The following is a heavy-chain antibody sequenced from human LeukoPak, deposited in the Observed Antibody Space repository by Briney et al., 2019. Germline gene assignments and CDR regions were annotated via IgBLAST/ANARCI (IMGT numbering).Heavy chain of an antibody. CDR1: GYSISSGYY. CDR2: IYHSGST. Sequence: SETLSLTCTVSGYSISSGYYWGWIRQPPGKGLEWIGSIYHSGSTYYNPSLKSRVTISVDTSKNQFSLKLSSVTAADTAVYYCARDWGSWDFDYWGQGTLVTVSS. CDR3: ARDWGSWDFDY. D-gene: IGHD3-16*01. J-gene: IGHJ4*02. V-gene: IGHV4-38-2*02.